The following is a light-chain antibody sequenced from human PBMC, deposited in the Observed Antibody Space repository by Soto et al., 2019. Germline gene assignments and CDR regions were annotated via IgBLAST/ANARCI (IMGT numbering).Light chain of an antibody. CDR1: QRITTY. CDR2: TAA. CDR3: QQSYSSPYT. Sequence: IHMTQSPSSLSASVGDRVTITCRASQRITTYVNWYQQKSGKAPKLLISTAATLQGGVPSRFSGSGSGTDCTHNITTLQPEDFATYFCQQSYSSPYTFGQGTKLEIK. J-gene: IGKJ2*01. V-gene: IGKV1-39*01.